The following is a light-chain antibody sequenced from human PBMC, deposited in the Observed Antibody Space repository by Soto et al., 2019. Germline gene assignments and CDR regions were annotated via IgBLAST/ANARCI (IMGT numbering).Light chain of an antibody. CDR3: QQFKNYPIT. Sequence: IQFARCPSSLSASVEDRSVVLCLASEDISSYLVWYQQKPGAAPKLLIYAASALHSGVPSRFSGSGSGTDFTLPISSLHPEDFAVYFCQQFKNYPITFGQGTRLEIK. CDR1: EDISSY. J-gene: IGKJ5*01. V-gene: IGKV1-9*01. CDR2: AAS.